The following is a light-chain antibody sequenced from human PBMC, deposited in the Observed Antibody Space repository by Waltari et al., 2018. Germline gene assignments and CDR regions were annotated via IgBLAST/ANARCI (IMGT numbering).Light chain of an antibody. CDR2: EGS. CDR1: SSDVGSYNL. J-gene: IGLJ3*02. Sequence: QSALTQPASVSGSPGQSITISCTGSSSDVGSYNLVSCYQQQPGKAPKLMIYEGSKRPSGVSNRFSGSKSDNTASLTISGLQAEDEAHYYCCSYAGSSAPRVFGGGTKLTVL. CDR3: CSYAGSSAPRV. V-gene: IGLV2-23*01.